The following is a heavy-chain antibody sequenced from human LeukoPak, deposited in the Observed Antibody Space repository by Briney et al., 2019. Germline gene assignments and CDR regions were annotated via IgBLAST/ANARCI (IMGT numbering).Heavy chain of an antibody. CDR1: GGSISTYY. J-gene: IGHJ5*02. Sequence: SETLSLTCSVAGGSISTYYWNWIRQTPGKGLEWIGHISYGNTDYNPSLNSRVTISVDTSKNQTSVTAADPAVYYCARDKAHSYGRYFDPWGQGALVIVSS. D-gene: IGHD5-18*01. CDR2: ISYGNT. V-gene: IGHV4-59*01. CDR3: ARDKAHSYGRYFDP.